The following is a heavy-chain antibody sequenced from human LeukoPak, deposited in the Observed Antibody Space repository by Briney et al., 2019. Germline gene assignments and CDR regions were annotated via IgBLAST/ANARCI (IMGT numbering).Heavy chain of an antibody. V-gene: IGHV3-23*01. Sequence: GGSLRLSCAASGFTFSTYGMSWVRQAPGKGLEWVSAIAGSGGNTNYADSVKGRFTISRDNSKNTLYLQMNSPRAEDTAVYYCAKGHYGGGFYYYFDYWGQGTLVTVSS. D-gene: IGHD2-21*01. CDR3: AKGHYGGGFYYYFDY. CDR2: IAGSGGNT. CDR1: GFTFSTYG. J-gene: IGHJ4*02.